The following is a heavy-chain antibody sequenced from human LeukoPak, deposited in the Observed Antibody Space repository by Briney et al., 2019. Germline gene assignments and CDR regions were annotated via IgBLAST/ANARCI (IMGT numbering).Heavy chain of an antibody. D-gene: IGHD6-13*01. CDR1: GYTFTSYG. CDR2: ISAYNGNT. Sequence: ASVTVSCKASGYTFTSYGISWARQAPGQGLEWMGWISAYNGNTNYAQKLQGRVTMTTDTSTSTAYMELRSLRSDDTAVYYCARDLTLTGTAAGNWFDPWGQGTLATVSS. CDR3: ARDLTLTGTAAGNWFDP. V-gene: IGHV1-18*01. J-gene: IGHJ5*02.